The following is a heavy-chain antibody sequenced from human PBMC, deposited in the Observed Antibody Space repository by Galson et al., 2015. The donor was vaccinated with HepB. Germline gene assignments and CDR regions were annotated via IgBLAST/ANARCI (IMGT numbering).Heavy chain of an antibody. Sequence: SLRLSCAASGFTFGSSGMHWVRQAPGKGLEWVALIWYDGSKTYYADSVRGRFTISRDNSKNTMFLQMNSLRVEDTAIYYCVRDSRQRWLQPTWNFDCWGQGALVTVSS. CDR2: IWYDGSKT. CDR1: GFTFGSSG. V-gene: IGHV3-33*01. D-gene: IGHD5-24*01. CDR3: VRDSRQRWLQPTWNFDC. J-gene: IGHJ4*02.